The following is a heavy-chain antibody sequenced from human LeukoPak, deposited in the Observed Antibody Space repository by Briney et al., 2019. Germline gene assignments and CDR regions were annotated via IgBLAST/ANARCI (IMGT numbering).Heavy chain of an antibody. D-gene: IGHD1-26*01. V-gene: IGHV1-69*05. J-gene: IGHJ4*02. Sequence: SVKVSCKASGGTFSSYAISWVRQAPGQGLEWMGRIIPIFGTANYAQKFQGRVTITTDESTSTAYMELSSLRSEDTAVYYCARGHSGSYYPFDYWGQGTLVTVSS. CDR1: GGTFSSYA. CDR3: ARGHSGSYYPFDY. CDR2: IIPIFGTA.